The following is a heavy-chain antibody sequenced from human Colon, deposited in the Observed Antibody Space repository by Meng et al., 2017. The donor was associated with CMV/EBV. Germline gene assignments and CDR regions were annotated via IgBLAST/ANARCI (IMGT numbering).Heavy chain of an antibody. Sequence: GESLKISCEASGFTFSSYEMNWVRQAPGKGLEWVAYITNRGGTIYYADSVKGRFTISRDNAKNSLFLQMDSLRAEDTAVYYCARDSLKSSPFGDFDYWGQGTPVTVSS. CDR1: GFTFSSYE. J-gene: IGHJ4*02. D-gene: IGHD3-10*01. CDR2: ITNRGGTI. V-gene: IGHV3-48*03. CDR3: ARDSLKSSPFGDFDY.